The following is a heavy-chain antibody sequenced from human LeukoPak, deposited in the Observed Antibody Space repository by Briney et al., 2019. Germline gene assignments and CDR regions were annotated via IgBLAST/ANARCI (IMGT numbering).Heavy chain of an antibody. CDR1: GFTFSSYA. J-gene: IGHJ4*02. V-gene: IGHV3-30*04. CDR2: ISYDGSNN. CDR3: AKNGDSERWLQPKFVTH. D-gene: IGHD5-24*01. Sequence: GGSLRLSCAASGFTFSSYAMHWVRQAPGEGLEWVAVISYDGSNNYYADSVKGRFTMSRDNYKNTLYLQINSLRAEDTAVYYCAKNGDSERWLQPKFVTHWGQGTLVTVSS.